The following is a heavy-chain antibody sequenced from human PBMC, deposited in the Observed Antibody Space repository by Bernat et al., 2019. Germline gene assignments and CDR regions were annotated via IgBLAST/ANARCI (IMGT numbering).Heavy chain of an antibody. CDR1: GFTFSNAW. D-gene: IGHD7-27*01. Sequence: EVQLVESGGGLVKPGGSLRLSCAASGFTFSNAWMSWVRQAPGKGLEWVGRIKSKTDGGKTDCAAPVKGRFTISRDDSKNTLYLQMNSLKTEDTAVYDCQLGPSDYYYYGMDVWGQGTTVTVSS. CDR2: IKSKTDGGKT. V-gene: IGHV3-15*01. J-gene: IGHJ6*02. CDR3: QLGPSDYYYYGMDV.